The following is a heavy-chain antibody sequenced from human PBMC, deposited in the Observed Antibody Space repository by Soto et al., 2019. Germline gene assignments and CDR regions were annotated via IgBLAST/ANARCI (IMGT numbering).Heavy chain of an antibody. J-gene: IGHJ6*02. D-gene: IGHD3-3*01. CDR1: GCTFTSYD. CDR2: MNPNSGNT. Sequence: GASVKVSCKASGCTFTSYDINWVRQATGQGLEWMGWMNPNSGNTGYAQKFQGRVTMTRNTSISTAYMELSSLRSEDTAVYYCARASRDFWSGYYSYGMDVWGQGTTVTVSS. V-gene: IGHV1-8*01. CDR3: ARASRDFWSGYYSYGMDV.